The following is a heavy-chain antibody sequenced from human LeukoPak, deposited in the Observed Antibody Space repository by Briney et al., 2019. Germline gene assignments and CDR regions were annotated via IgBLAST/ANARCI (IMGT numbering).Heavy chain of an antibody. CDR3: AAGTSGCNE. D-gene: IGHD1-26*01. V-gene: IGHV3-66*01. CDR2: IYGGGRT. Sequence: GGSLRLSCAASGFTVSSNYVNWVRQAPGKGLEWVSVIYGGGRTYYADSVKGRFTISRDNSKNTLYLQMNSLRAEDTAVYYCAAGTSGCNEWGQGTLVTVSS. J-gene: IGHJ4*02. CDR1: GFTVSSNY.